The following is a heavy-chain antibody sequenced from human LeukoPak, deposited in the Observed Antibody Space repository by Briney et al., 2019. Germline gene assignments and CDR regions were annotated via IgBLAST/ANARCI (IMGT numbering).Heavy chain of an antibody. CDR1: GFTVSSNY. CDR2: ISGGGGTT. CDR3: AKEFYFATAV. J-gene: IGHJ6*02. Sequence: PGGSLRLSCAASGFTVSSNYMSWVRQAPGKGLEWVSAISGGGGTTHYADSVKGRFTISRDNSMNTLSLQMNNLRAEDTAVYYCAKEFYFATAVWGQGTTVTVSS. V-gene: IGHV3-23*01. D-gene: IGHD2-15*01.